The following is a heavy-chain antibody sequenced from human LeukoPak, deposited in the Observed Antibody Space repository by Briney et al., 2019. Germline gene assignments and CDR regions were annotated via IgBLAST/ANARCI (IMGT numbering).Heavy chain of an antibody. CDR2: ISWNSGSI. D-gene: IGHD6-13*01. J-gene: IGHJ4*02. Sequence: PGRSLRLSCAASGFTFDDYAMHWVRQAPGKGLEWVSGISWNSGSIGYADSVKGRFTISRDNAKNFLYLQMNSLRAEDTALYYCAKDIAAAGTGYFDYWGQGTLVTVSS. CDR1: GFTFDDYA. V-gene: IGHV3-9*01. CDR3: AKDIAAAGTGYFDY.